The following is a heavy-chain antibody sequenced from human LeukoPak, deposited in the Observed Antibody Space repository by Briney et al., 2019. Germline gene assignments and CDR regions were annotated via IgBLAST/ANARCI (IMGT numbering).Heavy chain of an antibody. J-gene: IGHJ3*02. CDR1: GFTFSSYG. CDR2: ISYDGSNK. D-gene: IGHD5-18*01. V-gene: IGHV3-30*03. Sequence: PGGSLRLSCAASGFTFSSYGMHWVRQAPGKGLEWVAVISYDGSNKYYADSVKGRFTISRDNAENSLYLQMNSLRVEDTAVYYCARGPHLALDTDDAFDIWGQGTMVTVS. CDR3: ARGPHLALDTDDAFDI.